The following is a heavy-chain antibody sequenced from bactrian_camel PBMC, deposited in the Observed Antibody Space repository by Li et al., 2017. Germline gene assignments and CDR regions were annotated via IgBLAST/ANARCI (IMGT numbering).Heavy chain of an antibody. CDR3: AWDGVYRPGHPPTDYTW. CDR1: GFIGRPNC. J-gene: IGHJ4*01. Sequence: HVQLVESGGGSVRPGGSLRLSCAVSGFIGRPNCMAWFRQVSGKEREGVATIYGDYDFKGYAASVKGRFTISEDRANNILYLQMNDLKPEDTARYFCAWDGVYRPGHPPTDYTWWGQGTQVTVS. V-gene: IGHV3S6*01. D-gene: IGHD5*01. CDR2: IYGDYDFK.